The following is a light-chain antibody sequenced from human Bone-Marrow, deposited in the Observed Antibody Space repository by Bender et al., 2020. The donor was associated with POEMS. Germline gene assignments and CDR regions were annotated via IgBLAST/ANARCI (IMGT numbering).Light chain of an antibody. CDR3: QSYDSSLSGPI. J-gene: IGLJ2*01. CDR2: INN. V-gene: IGLV1-44*01. Sequence: QSVLTQPPSASGTPGQRVTISCSGSSSNIGTNPVNWYQQLPGTAPKLLIYINNQRPSGVPDRFSGSKSGTSASLAITGLQAEDEADYYCQSYDSSLSGPIFGGGTKLTVL. CDR1: SSNIGTNP.